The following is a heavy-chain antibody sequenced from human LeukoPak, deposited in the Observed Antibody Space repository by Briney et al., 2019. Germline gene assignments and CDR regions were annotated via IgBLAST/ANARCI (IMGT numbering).Heavy chain of an antibody. D-gene: IGHD1-26*01. CDR2: ISSSSSYI. CDR1: EFTFSTYS. V-gene: IGHV3-21*01. J-gene: IGHJ4*02. CDR3: AREKSGSNAAFDY. Sequence: GGSLRLSCAASEFTFSTYSMSWVRQAPGKGLEWVSSISSSSSYIYYADSVKGRFTISRDNAKNSLYLQMNSLRAEDTAVYYCAREKSGSNAAFDYWGQGTLVTVSS.